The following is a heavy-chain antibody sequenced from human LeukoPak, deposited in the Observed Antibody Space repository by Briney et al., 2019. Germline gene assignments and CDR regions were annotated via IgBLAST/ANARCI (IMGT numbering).Heavy chain of an antibody. Sequence: PSETLSLTCTVSGGSISSSYWTWIRQPPGKGLEWIGYIYYSGSTSYSPSLNSRVTISVDTSKNQFSLKLSSVTAADTAVYYCARRKVVPAAPFDYWGQGTLVTVSS. V-gene: IGHV4-59*08. CDR2: IYYSGST. CDR1: GGSISSSY. D-gene: IGHD2-2*01. CDR3: ARRKVVPAAPFDY. J-gene: IGHJ4*02.